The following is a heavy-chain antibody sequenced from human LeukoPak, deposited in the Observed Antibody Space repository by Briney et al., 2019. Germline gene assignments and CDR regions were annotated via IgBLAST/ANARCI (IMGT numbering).Heavy chain of an antibody. Sequence: PSETLSLTCSVSGYSISSGYSWGWIRQPPGKRLEWIGTIYHSGITYYNPSLKSRLTISLDTSKNQFSLKLSSVTAADTAVYYCARDRVATIYEAFDIWGKGTMVTVSS. D-gene: IGHD5-12*01. J-gene: IGHJ3*02. CDR3: ARDRVATIYEAFDI. CDR2: IYHSGIT. V-gene: IGHV4-38-2*02. CDR1: GYSISSGYS.